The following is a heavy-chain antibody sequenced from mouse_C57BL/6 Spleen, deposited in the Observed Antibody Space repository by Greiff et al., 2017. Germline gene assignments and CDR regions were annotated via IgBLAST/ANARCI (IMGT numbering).Heavy chain of an antibody. V-gene: IGHV1-50*01. Sequence: VKLLESEAELVKPGASVKLSCKASGYTFTSYWMQWVKQRPGQGLEWIGEIDPSDSYTNYNQKFKGKATLTVDTSSSTAYMQLSSLTSEDSAVYYCARSPDYYGSSPYYFDYWGQGTTLTVSS. CDR2: IDPSDSYT. CDR3: ARSPDYYGSSPYYFDY. CDR1: GYTFTSYW. D-gene: IGHD1-1*01. J-gene: IGHJ2*01.